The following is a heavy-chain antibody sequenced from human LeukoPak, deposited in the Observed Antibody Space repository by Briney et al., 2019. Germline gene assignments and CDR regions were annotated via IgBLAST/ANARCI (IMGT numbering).Heavy chain of an antibody. Sequence: GGSLRLSCAASGFTFSSNWMHWVRQAPGKGPEWVAFTRFDDSYKAYGDSVKGRFTISRDNSKNTLYLQMDSLRSDDTAVYYCAKSSAGITWFDPWGQGTLVTVSS. D-gene: IGHD1-1*01. V-gene: IGHV3-30*02. J-gene: IGHJ5*02. CDR3: AKSSAGITWFDP. CDR1: GFTFSSNW. CDR2: TRFDDSYK.